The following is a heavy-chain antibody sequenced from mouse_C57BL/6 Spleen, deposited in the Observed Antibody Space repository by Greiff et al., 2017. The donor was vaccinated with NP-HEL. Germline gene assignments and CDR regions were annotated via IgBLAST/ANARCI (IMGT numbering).Heavy chain of an antibody. CDR2: IYPRDGRT. D-gene: IGHD1-1*01. CDR1: GYTFTSYD. J-gene: IGHJ4*01. V-gene: IGHV1-85*01. Sequence: VQLQQSGPELVKPGASVKLSCKASGYTFTSYDINWVKQRPGQGLEWIGWIYPRDGRTKYNEKFKGKATLTVDTASSTAYMELHSLTSEDSAVYFCAREDYYGSSHYYAMDYWGQGTSVTVSS. CDR3: AREDYYGSSHYYAMDY.